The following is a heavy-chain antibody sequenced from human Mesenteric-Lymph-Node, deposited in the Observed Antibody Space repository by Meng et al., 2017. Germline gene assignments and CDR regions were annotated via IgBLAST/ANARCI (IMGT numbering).Heavy chain of an antibody. V-gene: IGHV4-30-4*01. D-gene: IGHD2-21*01. CDR1: GGSISSGDYY. CDR3: AREGRSHQVGVSVY. J-gene: IGHJ4*02. Sequence: VQRRGSGPGPVKPSQTLSLPCTVSGGSISSGDYYWSWIRQPPGKGLEWIGYIYNSGSTYYNPSLKSRVTISVDTSKNQFSLKLRFVTAADTAVYYCAREGRSHQVGVSVYWGQGNLVTVSS. CDR2: IYNSGST.